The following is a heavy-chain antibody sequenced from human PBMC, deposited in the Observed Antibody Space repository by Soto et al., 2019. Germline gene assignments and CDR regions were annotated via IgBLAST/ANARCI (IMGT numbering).Heavy chain of an antibody. Sequence: GGSLRLSCAASGFTFISYAMHWVRQAPGKGPEWVAVISYDGSNKYYADSVKGRFTISRDNSKNTLYLQMNSLRAEDTAVYYCARDFKVQLWLNLPYYYYGMDVWGQGTTVTVSS. CDR3: ARDFKVQLWLNLPYYYYGMDV. J-gene: IGHJ6*02. CDR2: ISYDGSNK. CDR1: GFTFISYA. V-gene: IGHV3-30-3*01. D-gene: IGHD5-18*01.